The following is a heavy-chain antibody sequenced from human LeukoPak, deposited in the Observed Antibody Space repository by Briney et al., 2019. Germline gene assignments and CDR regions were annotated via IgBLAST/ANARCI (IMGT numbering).Heavy chain of an antibody. Sequence: ASVKVSCKASGYTFTGHYMHWVRQAPGQGLEWMGRIDINSGGTTFAQHFQGRVTLTRDTSISTGYMELSGLTSDDKAVYYCATNRIGSSFDYWGQGTLVSVSS. CDR1: GYTFTGHY. J-gene: IGHJ4*02. CDR2: IDINSGGT. CDR3: ATNRIGSSFDY. D-gene: IGHD6-19*01. V-gene: IGHV1-2*02.